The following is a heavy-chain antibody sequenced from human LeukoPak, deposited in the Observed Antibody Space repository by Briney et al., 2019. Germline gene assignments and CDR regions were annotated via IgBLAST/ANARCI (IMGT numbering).Heavy chain of an antibody. CDR3: ARCHYYYGSGSYRGYFDY. CDR2: IHYSEST. V-gene: IGHV4-39*01. D-gene: IGHD3-10*01. CDR1: GGSISSSSYY. J-gene: IGHJ4*02. Sequence: SETLSLTCTVSGGSISSSSYYWGWIRQPPGKGLEWIGSIHYSESTYYNPTLKSRVTISVDTSKNQFSLKLSSVTAADTAVHYCARCHYYYGSGSYRGYFDYWGQGTLATVSS.